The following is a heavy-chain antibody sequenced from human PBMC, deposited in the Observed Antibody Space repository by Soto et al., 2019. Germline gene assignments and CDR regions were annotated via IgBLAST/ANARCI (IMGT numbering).Heavy chain of an antibody. D-gene: IGHD3-22*01. V-gene: IGHV1-69*02. Sequence: SVKIACKASGGTFSSYTMSWVRQAPGQGLEWMGRIIPILGIANYAQKFQGRVTITADKSTSTAYMELSSLRSEDTAVYYCESVGYYDSSGYYRYWGQGTLATVS. CDR2: IIPILGIA. J-gene: IGHJ4*02. CDR3: ESVGYYDSSGYYRY. CDR1: GGTFSSYT.